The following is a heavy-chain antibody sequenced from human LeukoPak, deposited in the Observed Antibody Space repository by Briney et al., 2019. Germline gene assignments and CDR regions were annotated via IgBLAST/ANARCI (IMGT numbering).Heavy chain of an antibody. CDR2: IYYSGST. V-gene: IGHV4-39*07. CDR1: GGSISSSSYY. CDR3: ARGQLLWFGEFYFDY. Sequence: SSETLSLTCTVSGGSISSSSYYWGWIRQPPGKGLEWIGSIYYSGSTYYNPSLKSRVTISVDTSKNQFSLKLSSVTAADTAVYYCARGQLLWFGEFYFDYWGQGTLVTVSS. D-gene: IGHD3-10*01. J-gene: IGHJ4*02.